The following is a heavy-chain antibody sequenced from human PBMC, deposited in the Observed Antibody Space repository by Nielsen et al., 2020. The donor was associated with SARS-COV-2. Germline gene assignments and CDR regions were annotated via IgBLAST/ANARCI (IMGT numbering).Heavy chain of an antibody. D-gene: IGHD6-13*01. CDR1: GFTFSSYA. CDR3: AKAGSSSWN. Sequence: GESLKISCAASGFTFSSYAMSWVRQAPGKGLEWVSAISGSGGNTYYADSVKGRFTISRDNSKNTLYLQMNSLRAEDTAVYYCAKAGSSSWNWGQGTLVTVSS. CDR2: ISGSGGNT. V-gene: IGHV3-23*01. J-gene: IGHJ4*02.